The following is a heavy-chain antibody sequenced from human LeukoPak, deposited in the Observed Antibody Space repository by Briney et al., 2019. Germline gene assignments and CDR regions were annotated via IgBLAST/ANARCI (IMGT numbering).Heavy chain of an antibody. V-gene: IGHV3-33*01. J-gene: IGHJ4*02. D-gene: IGHD3-3*01. CDR2: IWYDGSNK. CDR1: GFTFSSYG. CDR3: ARGLSYYDFWSGHGTDY. Sequence: GGSLRLSCAASGFTFSSYGMHWVRQAPGKGLEWVAVIWYDGSNKYYADSAKGRFTISRDNSKNTLYLQMNSLRAEDTAVYYCARGLSYYDFWSGHGTDYWGQGTLVTVSS.